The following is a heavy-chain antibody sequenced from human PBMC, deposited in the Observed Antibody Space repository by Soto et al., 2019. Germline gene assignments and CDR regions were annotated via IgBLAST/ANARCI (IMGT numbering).Heavy chain of an antibody. Sequence: EVHLEESGGGSVQPGGSLRLSCAASGFTFSAYWMNWVRQAPGKGLEWVANINEDGSEYNDVASVKGRFTISRDYAKNSLFLQMNALRVEDTAVYYCARTGDGHHDFLDYWGQGILVSVSS. J-gene: IGHJ4*02. V-gene: IGHV3-7*01. CDR3: ARTGDGHHDFLDY. D-gene: IGHD1-1*01. CDR1: GFTFSAYW. CDR2: INEDGSEY.